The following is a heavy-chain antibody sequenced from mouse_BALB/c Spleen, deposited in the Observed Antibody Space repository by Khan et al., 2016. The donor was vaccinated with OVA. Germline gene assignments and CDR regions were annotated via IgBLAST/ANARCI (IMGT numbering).Heavy chain of an antibody. CDR1: GFNIKDTY. Sequence: EVQLQESGAELVKPGASVKLSCTASGFNIKDTYMHWVKQRPEQGLEWIGRIDPANGNTKYDPKFQGKATLTADTSSNTAYLQLSSLTSEDTAVYYCARNGFYYYAMDYWGQGTSVTVSS. CDR2: IDPANGNT. CDR3: ARNGFYYYAMDY. D-gene: IGHD2-2*01. J-gene: IGHJ4*01. V-gene: IGHV14-3*02.